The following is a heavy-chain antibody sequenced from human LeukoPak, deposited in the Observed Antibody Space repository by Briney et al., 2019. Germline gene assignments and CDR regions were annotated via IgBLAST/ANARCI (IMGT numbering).Heavy chain of an antibody. CDR2: ISSSSSYI. Sequence: PGGSLRLSCAASGFTFSSYSMNWVRQAPGKGLEWVSSISSSSSYIYYADSVKGRFTISRDNAKNTLFLQMNSLRGEDTAVYYCARDGILGSHDCWGQGTLVTVSS. D-gene: IGHD3-3*02. J-gene: IGHJ4*02. CDR3: ARDGILGSHDC. V-gene: IGHV3-21*01. CDR1: GFTFSSYS.